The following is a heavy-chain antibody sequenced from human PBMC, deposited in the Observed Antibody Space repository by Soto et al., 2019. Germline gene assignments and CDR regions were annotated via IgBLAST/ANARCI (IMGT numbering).Heavy chain of an antibody. D-gene: IGHD3-10*01. V-gene: IGHV1-69*10. CDR2: IIPILGIA. Sequence: ASVKVSCKASGGTFSSYAISWVRQAPGQGLEWMGGIIPILGIANYAQKFQGRVTITADKSTSTAYMELSSLRSEDTAVYYCARYLMVRGRYYGMDVWGQGTTVTVSS. CDR1: GGTFSSYA. J-gene: IGHJ6*02. CDR3: ARYLMVRGRYYGMDV.